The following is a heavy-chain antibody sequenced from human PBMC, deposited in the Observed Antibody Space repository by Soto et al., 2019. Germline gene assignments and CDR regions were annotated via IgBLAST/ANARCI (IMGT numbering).Heavy chain of an antibody. V-gene: IGHV3-23*01. J-gene: IGHJ4*02. CDR1: GFTFSSYA. D-gene: IGHD6-6*01. Sequence: GGSLRLSCAASGFTFSSYAMSWVRQAPGKGLEWVSAISGSGGSTYYADSVKGRFTISRDNSKNTLYLQMNSLRAEDTAVYYCAKGKAARPSSYYVYWRQGTLVTVSS. CDR2: ISGSGGST. CDR3: AKGKAARPSSYYVY.